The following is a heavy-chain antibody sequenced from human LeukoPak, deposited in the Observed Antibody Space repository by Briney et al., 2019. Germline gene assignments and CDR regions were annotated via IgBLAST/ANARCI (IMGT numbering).Heavy chain of an antibody. V-gene: IGHV1-2*02. CDR3: AREAVVVVAATHDYYYYMDV. CDR1: GGTFSSYA. J-gene: IGHJ6*03. D-gene: IGHD2-15*01. Sequence: ASVKVSCKASGGTFSSYAISWVRQAPGQGLEWMGWINPNSGGTNYAQKFQGRVTMTRDTSISTAYMELSRLRSDDTAVYYCAREAVVVVAATHDYYYYMDVWGKGTTVTISS. CDR2: INPNSGGT.